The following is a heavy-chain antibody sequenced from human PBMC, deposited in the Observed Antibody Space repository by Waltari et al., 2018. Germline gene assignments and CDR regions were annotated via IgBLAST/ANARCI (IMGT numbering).Heavy chain of an antibody. D-gene: IGHD6-13*01. CDR3: AKEGDLIAAAGSELDY. V-gene: IGHV3-30*02. Sequence: QVQLVESGGGVVQPGGSLRLSCAASGFTFSSYGMHWVRQAPGKGLEWVAFIRYDGSNKYYADSVKGRFTISRDNSKNTLYLQMNSLRAEDTAVYDCAKEGDLIAAAGSELDYWGQGTLVTVSS. CDR2: IRYDGSNK. J-gene: IGHJ4*02. CDR1: GFTFSSYG.